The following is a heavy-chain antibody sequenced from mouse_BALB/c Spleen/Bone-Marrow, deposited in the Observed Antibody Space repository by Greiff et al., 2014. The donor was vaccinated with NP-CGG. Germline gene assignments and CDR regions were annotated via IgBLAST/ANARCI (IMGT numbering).Heavy chain of an antibody. D-gene: IGHD2-2*01. Sequence: EVKLEESGPELVKPGASVKMSCKASGYTFTSYVMHWVKQKPGQGFEWIGCINPYNNGTKYNEKFKGKATLTSDKSSSTAYMELSSLTSEDSAAYYCAREGGYDEDYFDYWGQGTTLTVSS. J-gene: IGHJ2*01. CDR3: AREGGYDEDYFDY. CDR2: INPYNNGT. V-gene: IGHV1-14*01. CDR1: GYTFTSYV.